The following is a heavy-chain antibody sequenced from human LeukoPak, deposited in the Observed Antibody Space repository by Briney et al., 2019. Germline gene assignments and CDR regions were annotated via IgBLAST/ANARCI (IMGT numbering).Heavy chain of an antibody. D-gene: IGHD5-12*01. J-gene: IGHJ3*02. CDR1: GYSISSGYY. V-gene: IGHV4-38-2*02. Sequence: PSETLSLTCTVSGYSISSGYYWGWIRQPPGKGLEWIGSIYHSGSTYYNPSLKSRVTISVDTSKNQFSLKLSSVTAADTAVYYCARAGSGYDPDAFDIWGQGTMVTVSS. CDR3: ARAGSGYDPDAFDI. CDR2: IYHSGST.